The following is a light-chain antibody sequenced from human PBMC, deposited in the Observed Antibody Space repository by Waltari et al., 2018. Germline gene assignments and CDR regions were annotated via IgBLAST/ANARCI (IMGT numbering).Light chain of an antibody. J-gene: IGLJ3*02. CDR1: SRDIRGYNY. V-gene: IGLV2-11*01. CDR3: CSYAGSYAWV. CDR2: DFS. Sequence: QSALTQPRSVSGSPGQSVTISCTGTSRDIRGYNYVSWYQQHPGKAPKLMIYDFSARPSGFPDRFYGSKSGNTASLTISGLQAEDEADYYCCSYAGSYAWVFGGGTKVTVL.